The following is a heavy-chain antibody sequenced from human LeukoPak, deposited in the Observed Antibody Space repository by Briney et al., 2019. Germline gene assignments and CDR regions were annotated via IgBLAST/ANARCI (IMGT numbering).Heavy chain of an antibody. CDR3: ARVKGSNWFDP. D-gene: IGHD6-6*01. J-gene: IGHJ5*02. CDR1: GVSISIYY. Sequence: SETLSLTCTVSGVSISIYYWSWIRQPPGKGLEWIGYIYNSESTYYNPSLKSRVTISLDTSKNQFSLRLNSVTAADTAVYYCARVKGSNWFDPWGQGTLVTVYS. V-gene: IGHV4-59*13. CDR2: IYNSEST.